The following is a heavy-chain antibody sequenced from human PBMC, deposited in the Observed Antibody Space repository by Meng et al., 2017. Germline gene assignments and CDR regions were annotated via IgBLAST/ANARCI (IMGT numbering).Heavy chain of an antibody. CDR1: GFSLSTSGVG. CDR3: ARMESSSWYYYFDY. J-gene: IGHJ4*02. Sequence: SGPTLVKPTQTLTLTCTFSGFSLSTSGVGVGWIRQPPGKALEWLALIYWDDDKRYSPSLKTRLTISKDTSKNQVVLTMTNMDPVDTATYYCARMESSSWYYYFDYWGQGTLVTVSS. CDR2: IYWDDDK. D-gene: IGHD6-19*01. V-gene: IGHV2-5*02.